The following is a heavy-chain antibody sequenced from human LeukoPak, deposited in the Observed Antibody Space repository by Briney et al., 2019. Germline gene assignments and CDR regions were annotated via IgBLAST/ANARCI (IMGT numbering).Heavy chain of an antibody. V-gene: IGHV3-74*01. Sequence: GESLKISCKGSGYSFTNYWIGWVRQLPGKGLVWVSCINGDGSTTTYADSVKGRFTISRDNAKNTVYLQINNLRAEDTAVYYCARDRYYVPDNWGQGTLVTVSS. CDR3: ARDRYYVPDN. CDR1: GYSFTNYW. J-gene: IGHJ4*02. D-gene: IGHD3-10*02. CDR2: INGDGSTT.